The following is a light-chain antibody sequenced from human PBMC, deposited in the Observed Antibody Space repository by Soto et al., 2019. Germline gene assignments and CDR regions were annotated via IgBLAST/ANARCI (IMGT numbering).Light chain of an antibody. CDR2: DVS. V-gene: IGLV2-14*01. CDR1: SSDVGGYTD. J-gene: IGLJ1*01. Sequence: QSVLTQPASVSGSPGQAIAISCTGTSSDVGGYTDVSWYQQHPVKAPKLMIYDVSNRPSGVSNRFSGSKSGNTASLTISGLQAEDEADYYCSSYTSISSLYVFGTGTKRTVL. CDR3: SSYTSISSLYV.